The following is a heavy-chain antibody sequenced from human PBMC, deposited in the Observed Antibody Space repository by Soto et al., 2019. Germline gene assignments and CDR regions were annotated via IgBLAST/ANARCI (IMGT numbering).Heavy chain of an antibody. CDR2: IYYSGIT. D-gene: IGHD2-2*01. Sequence: QGQLHESGPGLVKPSETLSLTCTVSGVSLSSYYWSWIHQPPGQGLEWFGYIYYSGITNYNPSLKSRVTISVDTSKNQFSLKLSSVTAADTAVYYWARYNSNCYAGMAVWGQGTTVTVSS. V-gene: IGHV4-59*01. CDR1: GVSLSSYY. CDR3: ARYNSNCYAGMAV. J-gene: IGHJ6*02.